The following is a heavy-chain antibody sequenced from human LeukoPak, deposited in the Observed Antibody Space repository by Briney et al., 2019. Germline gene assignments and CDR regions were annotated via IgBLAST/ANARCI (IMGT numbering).Heavy chain of an antibody. V-gene: IGHV4-39*01. CDR1: GDSISSGSYY. CDR2: MHYGGST. CDR3: ARHIYDRTGRPFDY. Sequence: AETLSLTCTASGDSISSGSYYWVRIRQPPGMGLEWIGCMHYGGSTDYNPSLKSRATISADTSKNQSSLRLYSVTAADTAVYYCARHIYDRTGRPFDYWGQGTLLTVSS. D-gene: IGHD3/OR15-3a*01. J-gene: IGHJ4*02.